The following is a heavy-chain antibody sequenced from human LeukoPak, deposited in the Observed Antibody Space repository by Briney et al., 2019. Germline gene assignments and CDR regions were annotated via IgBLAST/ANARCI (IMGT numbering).Heavy chain of an antibody. CDR1: GFTFSTYS. J-gene: IGHJ3*02. CDR2: ISSSSTYI. V-gene: IGHV3-21*01. Sequence: PGGSLRLSCAASGFTFSTYSMSWVRQAPGKGLEWVSSISSSSTYIYYVDSVKGRFTISRENAKNSLYLQMNSLRAGDTAVYYCARGPIAAASGSFFDIWGQGTMVTVSS. CDR3: ARGPIAAASGSFFDI. D-gene: IGHD6-13*01.